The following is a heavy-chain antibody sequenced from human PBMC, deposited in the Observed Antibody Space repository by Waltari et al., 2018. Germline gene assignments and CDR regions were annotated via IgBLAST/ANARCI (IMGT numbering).Heavy chain of an antibody. CDR3: ATRSTPNGSGSRWRVDY. CDR1: GFTFSSYA. V-gene: IGHV3-23*01. CDR2: ISGSGGST. J-gene: IGHJ4*02. Sequence: EVQLLESGGGLVQPGGSLRLSCAASGFTFSSYAMSWVRQAPGKGLAWVSAISGSGGSTNYADSVKGRFTISRDNSKNTLYLQMNSLRAEDTAVYYWATRSTPNGSGSRWRVDYWGQGTLVTVSS. D-gene: IGHD3-10*01.